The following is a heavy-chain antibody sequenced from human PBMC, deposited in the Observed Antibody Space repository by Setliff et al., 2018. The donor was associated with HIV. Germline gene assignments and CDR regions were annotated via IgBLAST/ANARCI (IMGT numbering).Heavy chain of an antibody. V-gene: IGHV5-51*01. Sequence: GESLKISCQASGYSFTTLWIAWVRQMPGKGLEWMGMVFPDDSDTRYSQSFQGQVSMSADKSINTAYLQWSSLKASDTAVYYCAGSMGFKATTRLDFWGPGTLVTVSS. D-gene: IGHD3-10*01. J-gene: IGHJ4*02. CDR1: GYSFTTLW. CDR2: VFPDDSDT. CDR3: AGSMGFKATTRLDF.